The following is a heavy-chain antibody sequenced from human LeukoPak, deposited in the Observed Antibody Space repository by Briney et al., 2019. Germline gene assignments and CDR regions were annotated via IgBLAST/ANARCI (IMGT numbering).Heavy chain of an antibody. CDR1: GFTFSSYS. J-gene: IGHJ4*02. CDR3: ADGDFDY. Sequence: GGSLRLSCAASGFTFSSYSMNWVRQAPGKGLVWVSYISSSSRTIYYADSVKGRFTISRDNAKSSLYLQMNSLRGEDTAVYYCADGDFDYWGQGTLVTVSS. V-gene: IGHV3-48*01. CDR2: ISSSSRTI. D-gene: IGHD4-17*01.